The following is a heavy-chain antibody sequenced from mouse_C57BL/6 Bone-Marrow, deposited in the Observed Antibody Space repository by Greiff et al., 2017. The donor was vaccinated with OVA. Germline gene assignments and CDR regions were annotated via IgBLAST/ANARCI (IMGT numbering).Heavy chain of an antibody. V-gene: IGHV1-54*01. J-gene: IGHJ4*01. CDR1: GYAFTNYL. CDR2: INPGSGGT. Sequence: QVQLQQSGAELVRPGTSVKLSCKASGYAFTNYLIAWVKQRPGQGLEWIGVINPGSGGTNYNEKFKGQATLTADKSSSPAYLQLSSLTSEDSAVYVCARRTELCNYAMDYWGQGTSVTVSS. CDR3: ARRTELCNYAMDY.